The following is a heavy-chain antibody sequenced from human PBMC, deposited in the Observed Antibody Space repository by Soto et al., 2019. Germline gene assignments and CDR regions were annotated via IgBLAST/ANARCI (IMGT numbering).Heavy chain of an antibody. J-gene: IGHJ4*02. CDR2: ISANNGNT. CDR3: ARVQSGYDFAY. Sequence: QVQLVQSGAEVKKPGASVKVSCKASGYTFTSYGINWVRHAPGQGLEWMGWISANNGNTHYAQKLQGRVTMTTDTSTSTAYMELRSLRSDDTSVYYCARVQSGYDFAYWGQGTLVTVSS. CDR1: GYTFTSYG. D-gene: IGHD5-12*01. V-gene: IGHV1-18*01.